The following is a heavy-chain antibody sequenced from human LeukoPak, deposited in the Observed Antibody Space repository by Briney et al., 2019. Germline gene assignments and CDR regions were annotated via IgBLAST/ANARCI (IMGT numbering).Heavy chain of an antibody. J-gene: IGHJ5*02. D-gene: IGHD3-10*01. V-gene: IGHV1-2*02. CDR3: ARDRSVRGVLNWFDP. CDR1: GYTFTGYY. CDR2: INPNSGGT. Sequence: ASVKVSCKASGYTFTGYYMHWVRQAPGQGLEWMGWINPNSGGTNYAQKFQGRVTMTRDTSISTAYMELSRLRCDDTGVYYCARDRSVRGVLNWFDPWGQGTLVTVSS.